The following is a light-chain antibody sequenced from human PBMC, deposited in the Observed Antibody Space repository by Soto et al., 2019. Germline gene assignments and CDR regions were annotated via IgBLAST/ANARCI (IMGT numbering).Light chain of an antibody. CDR2: DVS. V-gene: IGLV2-14*01. Sequence: QSALTQPASVSGSPGQSITISCTGTSSEVGGYNYVSWYQQHPGKAPKLMIFDVSNRPSGVSNRFSGSKSSNTASLTISGLQAEDEADYYCSSYTSSSTLLYVFGTGTKLTVL. CDR3: SSYTSSSTLLYV. J-gene: IGLJ1*01. CDR1: SSEVGGYNY.